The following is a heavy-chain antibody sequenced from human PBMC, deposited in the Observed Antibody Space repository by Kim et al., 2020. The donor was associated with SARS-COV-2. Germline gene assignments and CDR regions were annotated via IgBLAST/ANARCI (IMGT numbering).Heavy chain of an antibody. Sequence: GGSLRLSCAASGFTFSSYAMSWVRQAPGKGLEWVSTIGISGGSTYYADSVKGRFTISRDNSKNTLYLQMNTLRADDTAVYYCADSEMTTRDWGQGTLVTV. J-gene: IGHJ4*02. D-gene: IGHD4-4*01. CDR2: IGISGGST. CDR1: GFTFSSYA. CDR3: ADSEMTTRD. V-gene: IGHV3-23*01.